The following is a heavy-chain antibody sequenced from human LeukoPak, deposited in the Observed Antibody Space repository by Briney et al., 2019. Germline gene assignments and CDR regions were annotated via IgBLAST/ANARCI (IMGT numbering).Heavy chain of an antibody. Sequence: PSETLSLTCTVSGGSISSGGYYWSWIRQHPGKGLEWIGYIYYSGSTYYNPSLKSRVTISVDTSKNQFSLKLSSVTAADTAVYYCAGRSGYTTPFYYGMDVWGQGTTVTVSS. D-gene: IGHD3-22*01. J-gene: IGHJ6*02. V-gene: IGHV4-31*03. CDR1: GGSISSGGYY. CDR3: AGRSGYTTPFYYGMDV. CDR2: IYYSGST.